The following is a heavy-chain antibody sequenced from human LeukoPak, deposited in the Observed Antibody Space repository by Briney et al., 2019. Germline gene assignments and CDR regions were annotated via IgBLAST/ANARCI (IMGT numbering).Heavy chain of an antibody. D-gene: IGHD6-6*01. CDR1: GFTFSSYA. CDR3: ARASIAARPVDY. Sequence: GGSLRLSCAASGFTFSSYAMSWVRQAPGKGLEWVSSICSSSSYIYYADSVKGRFTISRDNAKNSLYLQMNSLRAEDTAVYYCARASIAARPVDYWGQGTLVTVSS. J-gene: IGHJ4*02. CDR2: ICSSSSYI. V-gene: IGHV3-21*01.